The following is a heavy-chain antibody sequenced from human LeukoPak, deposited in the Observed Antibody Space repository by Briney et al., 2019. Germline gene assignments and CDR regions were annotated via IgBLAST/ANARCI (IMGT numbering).Heavy chain of an antibody. Sequence: GGSLRLSCAASGFTVSSYYMSWVRQAPGKGLEWVSVIYSGGSTYYADSVKGRFTISRDNSKNTLYLQMNSLRAEDTAVYYCARAEKATIFDYWGQGTLVTVSS. CDR2: IYSGGST. V-gene: IGHV3-53*01. CDR3: ARAEKATIFDY. D-gene: IGHD5-24*01. CDR1: GFTVSSYY. J-gene: IGHJ4*02.